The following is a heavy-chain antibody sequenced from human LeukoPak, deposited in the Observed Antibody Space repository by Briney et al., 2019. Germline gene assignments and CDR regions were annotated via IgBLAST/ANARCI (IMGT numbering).Heavy chain of an antibody. CDR3: ARDQGYSGYYYMDV. Sequence: GGSLRLSCAASGFTFSSYSMNWVRQAPGKGLEWVSSISSSSSYIYYADSVKGRFTISRDNAKNSLYLQMNSLRAKDTAVYYCARDQGYSGYYYMDVWGKGTTVTVSS. CDR1: GFTFSSYS. D-gene: IGHD5-12*01. CDR2: ISSSSSYI. J-gene: IGHJ6*03. V-gene: IGHV3-21*01.